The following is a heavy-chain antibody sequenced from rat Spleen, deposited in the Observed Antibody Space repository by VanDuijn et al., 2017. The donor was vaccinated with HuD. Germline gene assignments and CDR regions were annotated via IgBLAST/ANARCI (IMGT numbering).Heavy chain of an antibody. D-gene: IGHD1-10*01. V-gene: IGHV6-6*01. J-gene: IGHJ2*01. CDR3: ASLTTQDY. Sequence: EVQLVESGGGLVQPGNSLKLSCATSGFTFSTAWMYWYRQFPEKRLEWVARIKAKSNNYATDYTESVKGRFTISRDDSKSSIYLQMNNLKEEDTAIYYCASLTTQDYWGQGVMVTVSS. CDR2: IKAKSNNYAT. CDR1: GFTFSTAW.